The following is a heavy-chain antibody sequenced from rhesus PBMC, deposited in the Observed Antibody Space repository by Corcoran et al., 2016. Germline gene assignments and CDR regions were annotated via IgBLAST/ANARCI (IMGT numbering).Heavy chain of an antibody. CDR2: IYGSGSST. Sequence: QLQLQESGPGLVKPSETLSVTCAVSGGSISSSYWSWIRQAPGKELEGIGDIYGSGSSTNYNPSLKSRVTLSVDTSKNQLSLKLSSVTAADTAVYYCASELAAAFRGRFDVWGPGVLVTVSS. V-gene: IGHV4-169*02. CDR1: GGSISSSY. CDR3: ASELAAAFRGRFDV. J-gene: IGHJ5-1*01. D-gene: IGHD6-25*01.